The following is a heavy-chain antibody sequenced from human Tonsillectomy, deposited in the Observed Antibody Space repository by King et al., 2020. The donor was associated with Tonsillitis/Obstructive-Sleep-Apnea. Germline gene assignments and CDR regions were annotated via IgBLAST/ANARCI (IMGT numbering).Heavy chain of an antibody. D-gene: IGHD3-3*01. Sequence: TLKESGPTLMKPTQTLTLTCTFSGFSLSTSGVGVGWIRQPPGKALEWLALIYWDDDKRYSPSLKSRLTITKDTSKNQVVLTMTNMDPVDTATYYCGHLQQLRFVEWFHFDFWGQGTLVTVSS. CDR3: GHLQQLRFVEWFHFDF. J-gene: IGHJ4*02. CDR1: GFSLSTSGVG. CDR2: IYWDDDK. V-gene: IGHV2-5*02.